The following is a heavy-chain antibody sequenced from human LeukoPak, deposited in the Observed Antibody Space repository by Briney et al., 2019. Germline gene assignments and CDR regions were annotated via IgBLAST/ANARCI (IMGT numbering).Heavy chain of an antibody. Sequence: SETLSLTCAVYGGSFSGYYWSWIRQPPGKGLEWIGEINHSGSTNYNPSLKSRVTISVDTSKNQFSLKLGSVTAADTAVYYCARAPKTIVVVPAAIRAPAAGYYMDVWGKGTTVTVSS. CDR1: GGSFSGYY. J-gene: IGHJ6*03. CDR3: ARAPKTIVVVPAAIRAPAAGYYMDV. V-gene: IGHV4-34*01. CDR2: INHSGST. D-gene: IGHD2-2*01.